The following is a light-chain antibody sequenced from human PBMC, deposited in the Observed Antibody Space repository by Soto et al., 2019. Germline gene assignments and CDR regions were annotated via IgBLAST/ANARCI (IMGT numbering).Light chain of an antibody. CDR2: GVT. Sequence: EIVLTQSPGTLSLSPGERATLSCRASQSVSSSYLAWYQQKPGQAPRLLVYGVTSRAPGIPDRFRGSGSGTDFTLTISRLEPEDFALYYCQQYGTSPWTFGQGTKVEIK. CDR1: QSVSSSY. V-gene: IGKV3-20*01. CDR3: QQYGTSPWT. J-gene: IGKJ1*01.